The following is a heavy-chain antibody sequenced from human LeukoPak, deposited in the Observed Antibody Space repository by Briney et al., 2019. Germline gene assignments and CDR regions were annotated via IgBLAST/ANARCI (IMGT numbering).Heavy chain of an antibody. J-gene: IGHJ4*02. V-gene: IGHV3-21*01. Sequence: PGGSLRLSCAASGFTFSSYSMNWVRQAPGKGLEWVSSISSSSSYIYYADSVKGRFTISRDNAKNSLYLQMNSLRAEDTAVYYCARGSGSYPRADYWGQGTLVTVSS. D-gene: IGHD1-26*01. CDR2: ISSSSSYI. CDR1: GFTFSSYS. CDR3: ARGSGSYPRADY.